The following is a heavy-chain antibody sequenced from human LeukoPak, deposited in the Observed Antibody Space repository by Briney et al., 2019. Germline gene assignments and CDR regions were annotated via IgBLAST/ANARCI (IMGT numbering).Heavy chain of an antibody. D-gene: IGHD2-15*01. CDR2: INSDGSST. CDR1: GFIVSSNY. V-gene: IGHV3-74*01. J-gene: IGHJ4*02. Sequence: GGSLRLSCAASGFIVSSNYMTWVRQAPGKGLEWVSRINSDGSSTSYADSVKGRFTISRDNAKNTLYLQMNSLRAEDTAVYYCARASKSYCSGGSCLLWYFDYWGQGTLVTVSS. CDR3: ARASKSYCSGGSCLLWYFDY.